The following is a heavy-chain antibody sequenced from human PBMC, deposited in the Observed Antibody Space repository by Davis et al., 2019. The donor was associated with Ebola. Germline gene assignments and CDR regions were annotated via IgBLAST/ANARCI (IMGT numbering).Heavy chain of an antibody. CDR3: ARGFCGGGSCFSPDQ. V-gene: IGHV1-18*01. CDR2: ISAKNGET. J-gene: IGHJ4*02. D-gene: IGHD2-15*01. Sequence: ASVKVSCKASGYTFRNYGFSWVRQAPGQGLEWVGWISAKNGETNYGKKFQDRVTVTTDTSTSTAYMELRSLRSDDTALYFCARGFCGGGSCFSPDQWGQGTLVTVSS. CDR1: GYTFRNYG.